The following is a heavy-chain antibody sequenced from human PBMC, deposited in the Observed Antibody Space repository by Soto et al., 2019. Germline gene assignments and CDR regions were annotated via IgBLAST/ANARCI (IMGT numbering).Heavy chain of an antibody. V-gene: IGHV3-33*01. CDR2: IWYDGSNK. J-gene: IGHJ4*02. Sequence: PGVSLRVSCAAAGFTFSSYGMHWVRKDPGKGLEWVAVIWYDGSNKYYADSVKGRFTISRDNSKNTLYLQMNSLGAEDTAVYYCARDRVAVAGSFDYWGQGTLVTVSS. CDR3: ARDRVAVAGSFDY. D-gene: IGHD6-19*01. CDR1: GFTFSSYG.